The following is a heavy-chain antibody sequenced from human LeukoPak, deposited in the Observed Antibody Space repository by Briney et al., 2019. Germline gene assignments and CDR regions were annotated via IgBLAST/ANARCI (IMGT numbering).Heavy chain of an antibody. CDR2: IYSGGST. CDR1: GFTVSSNY. D-gene: IGHD2-2*01. J-gene: IGHJ4*02. Sequence: GGSLRLSCAASGFTVSSNYMSWVRQAPGKGLEWVSVIYSGGSTYYADSVKGRFTISRDNSKNTLYLQMNSLRAEDTAVYYCARSSWSVPAATTFDYWGQGTLVTVSS. CDR3: ARSSWSVPAATTFDY. V-gene: IGHV3-66*01.